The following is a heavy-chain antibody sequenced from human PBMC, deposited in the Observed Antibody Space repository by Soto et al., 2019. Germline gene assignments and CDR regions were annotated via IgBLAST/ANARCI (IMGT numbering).Heavy chain of an antibody. D-gene: IGHD3-22*01. V-gene: IGHV3-33*01. CDR1: GFVFSDFG. Sequence: QVQLVESGGGVIQPGKSLRLSCTASGFVFSDFGMHWVRRAPGKGLEWVALIWFDGSDQHYKDSVKGRFIISRDNSKNPLYLEMSSLRVEDTAVYYCARDGAADYCDSLEVDIWGQGNLVTVSS. J-gene: IGHJ4*02. CDR3: ARDGAADYCDSLEVDI. CDR2: IWFDGSDQ.